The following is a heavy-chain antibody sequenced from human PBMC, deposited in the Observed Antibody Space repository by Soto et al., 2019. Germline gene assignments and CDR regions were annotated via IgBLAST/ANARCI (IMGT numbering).Heavy chain of an antibody. D-gene: IGHD6-13*01. CDR3: ARIKRGIAAAGTLFDY. J-gene: IGHJ4*02. Sequence: QVQLVESGGGVVQPGRSLRLSCAASGFTFSSYGMHWVRQAPGKGLEWVAVMWYDGSNKYYADSVKGRFTISRDNSKNXLYLQMNSLRAEDTAVYYCARIKRGIAAAGTLFDYWGQGTLVTVSS. CDR1: GFTFSSYG. V-gene: IGHV3-33*01. CDR2: MWYDGSNK.